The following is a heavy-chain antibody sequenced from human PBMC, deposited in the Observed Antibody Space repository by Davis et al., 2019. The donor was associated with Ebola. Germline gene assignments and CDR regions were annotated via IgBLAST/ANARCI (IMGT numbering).Heavy chain of an antibody. J-gene: IGHJ6*02. Sequence: GGSLRLSCAASGFTFSSSATSWVRQAPGKGLEWVSYISSSSSTIYYADSVKGRFTISRDNAKNSLYLQMNSLRDEDTAVYYCASGDGRGRSYDMDVWGQGTTVTVSS. CDR3: ASGDGRGRSYDMDV. D-gene: IGHD3/OR15-3a*01. CDR2: ISSSSSTI. CDR1: GFTFSSSA. V-gene: IGHV3-48*02.